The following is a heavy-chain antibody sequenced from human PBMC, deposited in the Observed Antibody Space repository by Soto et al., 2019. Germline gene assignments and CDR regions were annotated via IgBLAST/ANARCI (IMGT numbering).Heavy chain of an antibody. CDR3: ARERADMTTVTTAGYYHGMDV. D-gene: IGHD4-17*01. CDR2: INPSGGST. Sequence: ASVKVSCKASGYTFTSYYMHWVRQAPGQGLEWMGIINPSGGSTSYAQKFQGRVTMTRDTSTSTVYMELSSLRSGDTAVYYCARERADMTTVTTAGYYHGMDVWGQGTTVTVSS. V-gene: IGHV1-46*01. J-gene: IGHJ6*02. CDR1: GYTFTSYY.